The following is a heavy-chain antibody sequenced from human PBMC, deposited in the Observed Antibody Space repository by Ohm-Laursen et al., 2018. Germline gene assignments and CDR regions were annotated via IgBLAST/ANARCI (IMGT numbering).Heavy chain of an antibody. D-gene: IGHD3-22*01. Sequence: SLRLSCAASGFTFSNSAMTWVRQAPGKGLEWVSAIRGSGGSTYYADSVKGRFTISRDNSKNTLYLQMNSLRAEDTAVYYCAKVDDSSGYYPQTFDFWGQGTLVTVSS. J-gene: IGHJ4*02. CDR3: AKVDDSSGYYPQTFDF. CDR2: IRGSGGST. V-gene: IGHV3-23*01. CDR1: GFTFSNSA.